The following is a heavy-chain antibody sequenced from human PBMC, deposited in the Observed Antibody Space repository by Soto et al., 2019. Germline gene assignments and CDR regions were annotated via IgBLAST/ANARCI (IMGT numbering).Heavy chain of an antibody. Sequence: PGGSLRLSCAASRFTFSTFAMSWVRQAPGKGLEWVAVISGRDDSTYYGDSVKGRFTISRDNSKNTLYLQMNSLRAEDTAVYYCARDRERDAWYEDYWGQGTLVTVSS. CDR1: RFTFSTFA. CDR3: ARDRERDAWYEDY. J-gene: IGHJ4*02. CDR2: ISGRDDST. V-gene: IGHV3-23*02. D-gene: IGHD6-13*01.